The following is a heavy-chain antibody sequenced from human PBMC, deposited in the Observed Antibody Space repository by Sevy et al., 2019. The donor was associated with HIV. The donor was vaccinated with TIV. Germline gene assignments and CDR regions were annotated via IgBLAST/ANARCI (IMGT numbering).Heavy chain of an antibody. D-gene: IGHD2-2*01. CDR3: ARGGCDIVVVPAAFDI. J-gene: IGHJ3*02. V-gene: IGHV3-30-3*01. Sequence: GGSLRLSCAASGFTFSGYTLHWVRQAPGKGLEWVAVFSFDGSNKYYVDSVKGRFTISRDNSKNTLYLQMNSLRPEDTAVYYCARGGCDIVVVPAAFDIWGQGTMVTVSS. CDR2: FSFDGSNK. CDR1: GFTFSGYT.